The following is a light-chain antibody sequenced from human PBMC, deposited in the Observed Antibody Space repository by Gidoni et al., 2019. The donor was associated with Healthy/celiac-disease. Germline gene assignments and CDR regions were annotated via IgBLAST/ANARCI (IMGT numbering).Light chain of an antibody. V-gene: IGLV1-40*01. J-gene: IGLJ3*02. Sequence: QSVLTQPPSVSGSPGQRVTISCPGSSSNIRAGYDVHWYQQLPGTAPKLLIYGNSNRPSGVPDRFSGSKSGTSASLAITGLQAEDEADYYCQSYDSIWVFGGGTKLTVL. CDR2: GNS. CDR1: SSNIRAGYD. CDR3: QSYDSIWV.